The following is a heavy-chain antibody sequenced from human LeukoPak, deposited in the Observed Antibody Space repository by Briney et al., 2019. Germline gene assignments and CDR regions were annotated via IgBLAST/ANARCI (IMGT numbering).Heavy chain of an antibody. D-gene: IGHD5-24*01. V-gene: IGHV1-69*05. CDR1: GGTFNSYA. J-gene: IGHJ3*02. Sequence: GASVKVSCKASGGTFNSYAISWVRQAPGQGLEWMGRIIPIFGTANYAQKFQGRVTITTDESTSTAYMELSSLRSEDTAVYYCARGGLEMATITGDAFDIWGQGTSGTVSS. CDR3: ARGGLEMATITGDAFDI. CDR2: IIPIFGTA.